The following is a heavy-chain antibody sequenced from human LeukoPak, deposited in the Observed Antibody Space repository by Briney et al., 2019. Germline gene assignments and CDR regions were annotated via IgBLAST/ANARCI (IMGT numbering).Heavy chain of an antibody. V-gene: IGHV5-51*01. Sequence: GESLHISGKWSRYSYTSYWLGSVRHMPGKGLEWMGIIYPGDSDTRYSPSFQGQVTMSADKSISIAYLQWSDLKASDTAMYYCARGAVELATTNAFDIWGQGTMVTVSS. J-gene: IGHJ3*02. CDR1: RYSYTSYW. D-gene: IGHD5-24*01. CDR2: IYPGDSDT. CDR3: ARGAVELATTNAFDI.